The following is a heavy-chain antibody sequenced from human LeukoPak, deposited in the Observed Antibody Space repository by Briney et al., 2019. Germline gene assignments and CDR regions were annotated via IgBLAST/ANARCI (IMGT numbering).Heavy chain of an antibody. V-gene: IGHV3-23*01. D-gene: IGHD2-8*02. CDR3: AKDTVAGRDYYYGIDV. J-gene: IGHJ6*02. CDR1: GVTFNNYA. Sequence: GGSLRLSCVASGVTFNNYAMSWVRQAPGKGLEWVSSISGSGSNTYYSNSVKGRFTISRDNSKNTLYLQMNSLRAEDTAVYYCAKDTVAGRDYYYGIDVWGQGTTVAVSS. CDR2: ISGSGSNT.